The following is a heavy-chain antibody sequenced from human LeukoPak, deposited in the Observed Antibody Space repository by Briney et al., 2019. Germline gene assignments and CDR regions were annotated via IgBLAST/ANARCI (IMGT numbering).Heavy chain of an antibody. V-gene: IGHV1-2*02. Sequence: ASVKVSCKASGYTFTGYCVHWVRQAPGQGLEWMGWINPNSGGTNYAQKFQGRVTMTRDTSISTAYMELSRLRSDDTAVYYCARVEKSGRAFDYWGQGTLVTVSS. D-gene: IGHD1-26*01. CDR1: GYTFTGYC. CDR2: INPNSGGT. J-gene: IGHJ4*02. CDR3: ARVEKSGRAFDY.